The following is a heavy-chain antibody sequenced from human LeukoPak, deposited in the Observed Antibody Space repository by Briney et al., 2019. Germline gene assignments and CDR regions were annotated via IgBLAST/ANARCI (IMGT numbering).Heavy chain of an antibody. Sequence: SETLSLTCVLYGGSSSGYYWSWIRQPPGKGLEWIGEINHSGSTNYNPSLKSRVTISVDTSKNQFSLKLSSVTAADTAMYYCARDGLWIQNAFDIWGQGTMVTVSS. CDR2: INHSGST. CDR3: ARDGLWIQNAFDI. V-gene: IGHV4-34*01. D-gene: IGHD5-18*01. CDR1: GGSSSGYY. J-gene: IGHJ3*02.